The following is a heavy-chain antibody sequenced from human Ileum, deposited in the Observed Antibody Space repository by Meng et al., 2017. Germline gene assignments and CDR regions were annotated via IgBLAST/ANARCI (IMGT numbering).Heavy chain of an antibody. CDR3: ARFCGSGTFEVHDY. D-gene: IGHD3-10*01. CDR1: GGSVSSASYY. CDR2: IHYSGSR. Sequence: QVELHEAGPGLWRPSETLSLTCNGSGGSVSSASYYWSWIRQPPGKGLEWIGLIHYSGSRNYNPSLKSRVTMSVDTSKNQVSLRLTSVTAADTAVYYCARFCGSGTFEVHDYWGQGTLVTVSS. J-gene: IGHJ4*02. V-gene: IGHV4-61*01.